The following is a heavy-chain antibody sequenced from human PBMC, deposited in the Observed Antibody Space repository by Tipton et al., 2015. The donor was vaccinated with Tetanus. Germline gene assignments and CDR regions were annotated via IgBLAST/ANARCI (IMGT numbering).Heavy chain of an antibody. Sequence: SLRLSCAASGFDVSSNYMSWVRQAPGKGLEWVSVIYSDGRTYYADSVKGRFTISRDNSKNTLYLQMNSLRAEDTAIYYCARDPGHGSGTEYDPWGQGTLVTVSS. J-gene: IGHJ5*02. CDR2: IYSDGRT. CDR3: ARDPGHGSGTEYDP. CDR1: GFDVSSNY. D-gene: IGHD3-10*01. V-gene: IGHV3-53*01.